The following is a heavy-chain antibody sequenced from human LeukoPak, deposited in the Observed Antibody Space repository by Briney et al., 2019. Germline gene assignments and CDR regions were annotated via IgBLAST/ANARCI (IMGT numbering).Heavy chain of an antibody. Sequence: GGSLGLSCEASGLTFSRYWMTWVRQAPGKGLEWVAYITSSGRIIYYADSVKGRFTISRDNAKNSLHLQMNSLRAEDTAVYYCASTGGYGSGTYDYYYFGMDVWGQGTTVTVSS. V-gene: IGHV3-48*03. CDR2: ITSSGRII. CDR3: ASTGGYGSGTYDYYYFGMDV. J-gene: IGHJ6*02. CDR1: GLTFSRYW. D-gene: IGHD3-10*01.